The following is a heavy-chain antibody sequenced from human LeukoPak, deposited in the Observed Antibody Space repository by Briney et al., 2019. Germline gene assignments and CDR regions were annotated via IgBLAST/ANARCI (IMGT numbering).Heavy chain of an antibody. CDR1: GYSFTSYW. CDR3: ARTEGYCSSTSCYTEAFDI. J-gene: IGHJ3*02. D-gene: IGHD2-2*02. V-gene: IGHV5-51*01. Sequence: GESRKISCKGSGYSFTSYWIGWVRQMPGKGLEWMGIIYPADSDTRYSPSFQGQVTISADKSISTAYLQWSSLKASDTAMYYCARTEGYCSSTSCYTEAFDIWGQGTMVSVSS. CDR2: IYPADSDT.